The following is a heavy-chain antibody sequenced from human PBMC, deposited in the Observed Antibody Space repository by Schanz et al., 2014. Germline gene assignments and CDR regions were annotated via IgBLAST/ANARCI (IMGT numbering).Heavy chain of an antibody. D-gene: IGHD3-3*01. Sequence: EVQLVESGGALVQPGGSLRLSCAASGFTFSNTWMNWVRQTPGKGLEWIGRIKSKIDGGTTDYAAPVKGRFTISRDDSKNTLYLQVNSLKTEDTAVYYCTTVERITIFEVVPYYYYYMDVWGKGTTVTVSS. V-gene: IGHV3-15*02. J-gene: IGHJ6*03. CDR3: TTVERITIFEVVPYYYYYMDV. CDR1: GFTFSNTW. CDR2: IKSKIDGGTT.